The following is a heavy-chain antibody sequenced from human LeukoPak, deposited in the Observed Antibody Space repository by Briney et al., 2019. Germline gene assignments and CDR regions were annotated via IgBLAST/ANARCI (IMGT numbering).Heavy chain of an antibody. CDR1: GGSISSHY. CDR2: IYYSGST. Sequence: PSETLSLTCTVSGGSISSHYWSWIRQPPGKGLEWIGYIYYSGSTNYNPSLKSRVTISVDTSKNQFSLKLSSVTAADTAVYYCAREITMVRGVPWGFDYWGQGTLVTVSS. D-gene: IGHD3-10*01. J-gene: IGHJ4*02. CDR3: AREITMVRGVPWGFDY. V-gene: IGHV4-59*11.